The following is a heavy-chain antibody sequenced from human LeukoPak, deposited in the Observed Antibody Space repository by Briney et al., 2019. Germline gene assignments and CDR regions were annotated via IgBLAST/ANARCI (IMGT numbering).Heavy chain of an antibody. V-gene: IGHV4-4*07. CDR1: GGSISSYY. Sequence: PSETLSLTCTVSGGSISSYYWNWIRQAAGKGLEWIGRIKTSESTNYNPSLKSRVTMSVDTSKNQFSLMLGSVTAADTAVYYCARAINYYDSTGYYPYFDYWGQGTLVTVSS. CDR3: ARAINYYDSTGYYPYFDY. J-gene: IGHJ4*02. CDR2: IKTSEST. D-gene: IGHD3-22*01.